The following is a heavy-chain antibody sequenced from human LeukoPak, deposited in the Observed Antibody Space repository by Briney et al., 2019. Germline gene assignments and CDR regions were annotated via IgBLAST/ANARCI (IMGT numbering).Heavy chain of an antibody. CDR2: IRGSGGST. V-gene: IGHV3-23*01. J-gene: IGHJ6*02. CDR3: AKTVVDFWNPRGEYCGMDV. D-gene: IGHD3-3*01. CDR1: GFTFSSYA. Sequence: GESLRLSCAASGFTFSSYAMSWVRQAPGKGLEWVSAIRGSGGSTYYADSVKGRFTISRDNSKNTLYLQMNSLRAEDTAVYYCAKTVVDFWNPRGEYCGMDVWGQGTTVTVSS.